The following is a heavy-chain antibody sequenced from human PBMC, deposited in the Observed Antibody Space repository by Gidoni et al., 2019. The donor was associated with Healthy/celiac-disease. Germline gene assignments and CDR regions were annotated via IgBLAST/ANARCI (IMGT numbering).Heavy chain of an antibody. V-gene: IGHV3-9*01. D-gene: IGHD6-19*01. CDR3: AKTRSGWYSGNDWYFDL. CDR1: GFTFDDYA. Sequence: EVQLVESGGGLVQPGRSLRPSCAASGFTFDDYAMHWVRQAPGKGLEWVSGISWNSGSIGYADSVKGRFTISRDNAKNSLYLQMNSLRAEDTALYYCAKTRSGWYSGNDWYFDLWGRGTLVTVSS. CDR2: ISWNSGSI. J-gene: IGHJ2*01.